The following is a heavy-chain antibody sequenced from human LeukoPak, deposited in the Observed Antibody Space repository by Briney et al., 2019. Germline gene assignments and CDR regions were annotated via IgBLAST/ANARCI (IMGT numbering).Heavy chain of an antibody. D-gene: IGHD2-15*01. CDR1: GFTFSSYA. J-gene: IGHJ6*02. Sequence: GGSLRLSCAASGFTFSSYAMSWVRQAPGKGLEWVSAISGSGGSTYYADSVKGRFTISRDNSKNTLYLQMNSLRAEDTAIYYCAKGMHRVVAATSDVWGQGTTVTVSS. CDR3: AKGMHRVVAATSDV. V-gene: IGHV3-23*01. CDR2: ISGSGGST.